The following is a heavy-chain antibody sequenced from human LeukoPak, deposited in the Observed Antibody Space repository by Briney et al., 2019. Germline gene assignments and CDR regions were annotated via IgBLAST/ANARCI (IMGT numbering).Heavy chain of an antibody. CDR3: ARKIPSYCSSTSCYTYFDY. J-gene: IGHJ4*02. CDR1: GYTFTSYG. D-gene: IGHD2-2*02. Sequence: ASVNVSCKASGYTFTSYGISWVRQAPGQGLEWMGWISAYNGNTNYAQKLQGRVTMTTDTSTSTAYMELRSLRSDDTAVYYCARKIPSYCSSTSCYTYFDYWGQGTLVTVSS. CDR2: ISAYNGNT. V-gene: IGHV1-18*01.